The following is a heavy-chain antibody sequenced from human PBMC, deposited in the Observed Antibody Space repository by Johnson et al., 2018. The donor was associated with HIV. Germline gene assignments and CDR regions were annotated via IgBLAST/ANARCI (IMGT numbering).Heavy chain of an antibody. D-gene: IGHD2-2*02. CDR3: AKGYCSSTSCYIWPHDAFDI. J-gene: IGHJ3*02. Sequence: QVQLVESGGGVVQPGRSLRLSCAASGFTFSRYALHWVRQAPGKGLEWVAVISYDGSHKYYADSVKGRFTISRDNSKNTLDLQMNSLRAEDTAVYYCAKGYCSSTSCYIWPHDAFDIWGQGTMVTVSS. CDR1: GFTFSRYA. V-gene: IGHV3-30*04. CDR2: ISYDGSHK.